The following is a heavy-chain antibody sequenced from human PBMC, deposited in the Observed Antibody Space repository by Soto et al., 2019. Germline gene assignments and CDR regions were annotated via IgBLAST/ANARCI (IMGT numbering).Heavy chain of an antibody. CDR1: GGPISSSSYY. D-gene: IGHD3-3*01. CDR3: ARDYNDFWSGHFDY. J-gene: IGHJ4*02. CDR2: IYYSGST. V-gene: IGHV4-39*02. Sequence: PLETPSPPCTFSGGPISSSSYYWGWIRQPPGKGLEWIGSIYYSGSTYYNPSLKSRVTISVDTSKNQFSLKLSSVTAADTAVYYCARDYNDFWSGHFDYWGQGALVTVSS.